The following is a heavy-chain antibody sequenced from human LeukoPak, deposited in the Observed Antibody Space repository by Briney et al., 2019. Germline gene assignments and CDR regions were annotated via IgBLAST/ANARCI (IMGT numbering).Heavy chain of an antibody. V-gene: IGHV3-30*04. J-gene: IGHJ4*02. CDR1: GFTFSSYA. CDR2: ISYDGSNK. CDR3: ARSFRGDRYYFDY. D-gene: IGHD3-16*01. Sequence: GGSLRLSCGASGFTFSSYALHWVRQAPGKGLEWVAVISYDGSNKYYADSVKGRFTVSRDNSKNTLYLQMNSLRAEDTAVYYCARSFRGDRYYFDYWGQGTLVTVSS.